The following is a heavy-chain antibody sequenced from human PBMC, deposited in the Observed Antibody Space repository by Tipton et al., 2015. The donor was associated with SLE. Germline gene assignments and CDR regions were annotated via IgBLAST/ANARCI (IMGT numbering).Heavy chain of an antibody. Sequence: TLSLTCSVSGDSMNSGDYSWSWIRQHPGKGLQWIGYIFHTGTTFYTPSLYSRVIISIDASEHQFSLKMTSVTAADTAVYFCARVRTTLANVWFDTWGQGTLVTVSS. CDR2: IFHTGTT. J-gene: IGHJ5*02. V-gene: IGHV4-31*03. CDR3: ARVRTTLANVWFDT. CDR1: GDSMNSGDYS. D-gene: IGHD4-11*01.